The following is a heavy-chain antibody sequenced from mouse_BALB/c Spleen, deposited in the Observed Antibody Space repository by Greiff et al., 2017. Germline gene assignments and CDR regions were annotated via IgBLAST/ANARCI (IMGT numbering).Heavy chain of an antibody. Sequence: EVQLVESGGDLVKPGGSLKLSCAASGFTFSSYGMSWVRQTPDKRLEWVATISSGGSYTYYPDSVKGRFTISRDNAKNTLYLQMSSLKSEDKAMYYCARSYGYYWYFDVWGAGTTVTVSS. D-gene: IGHD2-2*01. CDR1: GFTFSSYG. CDR3: ARSYGYYWYFDV. J-gene: IGHJ1*01. V-gene: IGHV5-6*01. CDR2: ISSGGSYT.